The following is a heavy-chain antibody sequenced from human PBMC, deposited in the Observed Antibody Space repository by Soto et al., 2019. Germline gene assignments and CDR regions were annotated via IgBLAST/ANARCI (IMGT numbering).Heavy chain of an antibody. Sequence: EVQLVESGGGLVQPGGSLTLSCAVSGFTFNSHWMSWVRQAPGKGLEWVAHINENGREKYCVGSVMGRFSISRDNAKNSLSLQMNSLRAEDTAVYYCAREKLAAVTVFDYWGQGTLVTVSS. CDR1: GFTFNSHW. D-gene: IGHD3-3*02. V-gene: IGHV3-7*03. J-gene: IGHJ4*02. CDR3: AREKLAAVTVFDY. CDR2: INENGREK.